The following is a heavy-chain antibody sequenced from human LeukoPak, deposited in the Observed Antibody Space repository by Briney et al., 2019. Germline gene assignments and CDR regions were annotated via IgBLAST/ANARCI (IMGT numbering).Heavy chain of an antibody. CDR2: IYYSGST. D-gene: IGHD3-16*02. J-gene: IGHJ5*02. Sequence: SETLSLTCTVSGYSISSGYYWGWIRQPPGKGLEWIGNIYYSGSTYYNPSLESRVTMSLDTSKNQFSLKLSSVTAADTAVYYCARDENGYVWGSFRAWGQGTLVTVSS. CDR1: GYSISSGYY. V-gene: IGHV4-38-2*02. CDR3: ARDENGYVWGSFRA.